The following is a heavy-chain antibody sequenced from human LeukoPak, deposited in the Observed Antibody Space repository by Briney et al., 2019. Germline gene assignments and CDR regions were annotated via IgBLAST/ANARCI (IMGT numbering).Heavy chain of an antibody. J-gene: IGHJ4*02. CDR1: GGTFISYA. V-gene: IGHV1-69*13. Sequence: SVRVSCKASGGTFISYAISWVRQAPGQGLEWMGGIIPIFGTANYAQKFQGRVTITADESASTAYMELSSLRSEDTAVYYCARVGMYGGNLFLDYWGQGTLVTVSS. CDR3: ARVGMYGGNLFLDY. CDR2: IIPIFGTA. D-gene: IGHD4-23*01.